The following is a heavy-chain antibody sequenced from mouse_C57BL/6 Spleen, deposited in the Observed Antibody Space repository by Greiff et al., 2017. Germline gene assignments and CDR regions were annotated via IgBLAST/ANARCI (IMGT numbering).Heavy chain of an antibody. CDR3: ARDLGHWYFDV. CDR1: GFTFSSYA. V-gene: IGHV5-4*01. CDR2: ISDGGSYT. Sequence: EVQGVESGGGLVKPGGSLKLSCAASGFTFSSYAMSWVRQTPEKRLEWVATISDGGSYTYYPDNVKGRFTISRDNAKNNLYLQMSHLKSEDTAMYYCARDLGHWYFDVWGTGTTVTVSS. J-gene: IGHJ1*03. D-gene: IGHD4-1*01.